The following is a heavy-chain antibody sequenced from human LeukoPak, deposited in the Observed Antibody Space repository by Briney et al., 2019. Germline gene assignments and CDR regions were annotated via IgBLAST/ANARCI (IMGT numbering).Heavy chain of an antibody. D-gene: IGHD2-21*02. CDR1: GYTFTGYY. CDR3: GRGVTGGSWFDP. CDR2: INPNSGGT. J-gene: IGHJ5*02. V-gene: IGHV1-2*02. Sequence: GASVKVSCKSSGYTFTGYYMHWVRQAPGQGLEWMGWINPNSGGTNYAQKFQGRVTMTRDTSISTDYLELRSLRSDDTALYYCGRGVTGGSWFDPWGQGTLVTVSS.